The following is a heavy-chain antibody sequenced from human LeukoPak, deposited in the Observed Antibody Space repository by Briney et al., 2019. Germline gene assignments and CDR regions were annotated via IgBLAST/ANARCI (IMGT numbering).Heavy chain of an antibody. D-gene: IGHD6-13*01. CDR2: INPNSGGT. J-gene: IGHJ6*03. Sequence: ASVKVSCKASGYTFTGYYMHWVRQAPGQGLEWMGRINPNSGGTNYAQKFQGRVTMTRDTSISTAYMELSRLRSDDTAVYYCARERSIAAAGTVSYYYYYYMDVWGKGTTVTVSS. CDR1: GYTFTGYY. CDR3: ARERSIAAAGTVSYYYYYYMDV. V-gene: IGHV1-2*06.